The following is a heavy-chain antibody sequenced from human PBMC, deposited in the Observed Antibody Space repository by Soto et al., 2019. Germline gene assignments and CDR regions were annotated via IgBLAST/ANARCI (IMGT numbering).Heavy chain of an antibody. J-gene: IGHJ5*02. Sequence: QVQLVQSGAEVKKPGASVKVSCKASGYTFTSYGISWVRQAPGQGLEWMGWMNPNSGNTGYAQKFQGRVTMTRNTSISTAYMELSSLRSEDTAVYYCARGRQYQLLFSWFDPWGQGTLVTVSS. CDR1: GYTFTSYG. CDR2: MNPNSGNT. D-gene: IGHD2-2*01. CDR3: ARGRQYQLLFSWFDP. V-gene: IGHV1-8*02.